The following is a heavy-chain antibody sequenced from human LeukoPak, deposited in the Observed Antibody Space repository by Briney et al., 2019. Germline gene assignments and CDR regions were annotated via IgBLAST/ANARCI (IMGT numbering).Heavy chain of an antibody. V-gene: IGHV1-24*01. D-gene: IGHD3-9*01. CDR1: GYTLTELS. Sequence: ASVKVSCKVSGYTLTELSMHWVRQAPGKGLEWMGGFDPEDGETFYAQKFQGGVTMTEDTSTDTAYMELSSLRSEDTAVYYCATEEGRRTYYDILTGSIRDWGQGTLVTVSS. CDR3: ATEEGRRTYYDILTGSIRD. J-gene: IGHJ4*02. CDR2: FDPEDGET.